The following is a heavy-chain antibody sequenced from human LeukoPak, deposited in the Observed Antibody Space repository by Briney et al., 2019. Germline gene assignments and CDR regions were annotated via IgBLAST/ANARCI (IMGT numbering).Heavy chain of an antibody. J-gene: IGHJ4*02. CDR1: GFTFSSYA. CDR2: ISGSGGST. D-gene: IGHD6-19*01. CDR3: ARDRGSGWFSSPYYDY. V-gene: IGHV3-23*01. Sequence: GGSLRLSCAASGFTFSSYAMSWVRQAPGKGLEWVSAISGSGGSTYYADSVKGRFTISRDNSKDTLYLQMNSLRAEDTAVYYCARDRGSGWFSSPYYDYWGQGTLITVSS.